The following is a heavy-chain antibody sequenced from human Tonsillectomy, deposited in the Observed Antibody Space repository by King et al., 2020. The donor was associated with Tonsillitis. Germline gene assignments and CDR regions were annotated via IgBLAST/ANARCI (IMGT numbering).Heavy chain of an antibody. Sequence: QLVQSGAEVEKPGASVKVSCKASGYTFAGYYLHWVRQAPGQGLEWMGWFNPYSGGTEFAQKFQGRVTMTGDTSISTGYMELRRLRSDDTAVYYCARQSWSVDFVTGYGPFDIWGRGTVVTVSS. V-gene: IGHV1-2*02. CDR1: GYTFAGYY. D-gene: IGHD3-9*01. CDR3: ARQSWSVDFVTGYGPFDI. CDR2: FNPYSGGT. J-gene: IGHJ3*02.